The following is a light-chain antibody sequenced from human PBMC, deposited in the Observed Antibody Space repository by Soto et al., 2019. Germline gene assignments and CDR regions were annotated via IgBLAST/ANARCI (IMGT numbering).Light chain of an antibody. V-gene: IGKV1-5*01. CDR2: DAS. CDR1: QSISSW. J-gene: IGKJ5*01. CDR3: QQYNSYPYT. Sequence: DIQMTQSPATLSASVGDRVTITCRASQSISSWLAWYQQKPGKAPKLLICDASSLEGGVPSRFSGSGSGTEFTLTISSLQPDDFATYYCQQYNSYPYTFGQGTRLEIK.